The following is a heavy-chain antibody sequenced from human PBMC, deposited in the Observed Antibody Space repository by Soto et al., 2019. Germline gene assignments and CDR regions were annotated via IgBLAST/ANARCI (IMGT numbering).Heavy chain of an antibody. CDR1: GGSIRSTNW. D-gene: IGHD5-18*01. Sequence: QIQLQESGPGLVKPSGTVSLTGTVSGGSIRSTNWWSWFRKPPGRGLEWIGDIHHGGSTNFNSSLESRISMSADKSKNQFSLKLHSVTAADTAVYFCARLRTSVLAQSVTPNFDSWGQGTLVTVSS. CDR2: IHHGGST. CDR3: ARLRTSVLAQSVTPNFDS. V-gene: IGHV4-4*02. J-gene: IGHJ4*02.